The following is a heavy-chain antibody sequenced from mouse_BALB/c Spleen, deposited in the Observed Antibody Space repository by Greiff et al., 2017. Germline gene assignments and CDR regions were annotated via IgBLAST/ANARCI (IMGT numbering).Heavy chain of an antibody. CDR2: ISYDGSN. V-gene: IGHV3-6*02. D-gene: IGHD2-3*01. Sequence: EVHLVESGPGLVKPSQSLSLTCSVTGYSITSGYYWNWIRQFPGNKLEWMGYISYDGSNNYNPSLKNRISITRDTSKNQFFLKLNSVTTEDTATYYCAREGWLLRWFAYWGQGTLVTVSA. CDR1: GYSITSGYY. CDR3: AREGWLLRWFAY. J-gene: IGHJ3*01.